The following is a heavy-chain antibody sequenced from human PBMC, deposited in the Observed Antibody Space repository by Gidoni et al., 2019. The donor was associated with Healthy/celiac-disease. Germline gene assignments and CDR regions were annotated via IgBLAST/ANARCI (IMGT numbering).Heavy chain of an antibody. J-gene: IGHJ4*02. CDR1: GFTFSIYS. CDR2: ISSSSSYI. D-gene: IGHD2-15*01. Sequence: EVQLVESGGGLVKPGGSLRLSCAASGFTFSIYSMNWVRQAPGKGREWVSSISSSSSYIYYADSVKGRFTISRDNAKNSLYLQMNSLRAEDTAVYYCARGPGCSGGSCYWDYYFDYWGQGTLVTVSS. V-gene: IGHV3-21*01. CDR3: ARGPGCSGGSCYWDYYFDY.